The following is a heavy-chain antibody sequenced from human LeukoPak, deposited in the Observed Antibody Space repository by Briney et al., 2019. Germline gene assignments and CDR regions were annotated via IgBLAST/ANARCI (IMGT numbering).Heavy chain of an antibody. CDR2: IGWNSGSI. CDR3: AKDAYSTSWQYNWFDS. V-gene: IGHV3-9*01. J-gene: IGHJ5*01. CDR1: GFTFDDHA. D-gene: IGHD6-13*01. Sequence: GRSLRLSCAASGFTFDDHAMHWVRQAPGKGLEWVSGIGWNSGSIGYADSVKGRFTISRDNAKNSLYLQMNSLRAEDTALYYCAKDAYSTSWQYNWFDSWGQGTLVTVSS.